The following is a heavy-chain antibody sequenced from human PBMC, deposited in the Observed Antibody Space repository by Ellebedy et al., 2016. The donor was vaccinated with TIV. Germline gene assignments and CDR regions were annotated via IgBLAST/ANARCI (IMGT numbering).Heavy chain of an antibody. D-gene: IGHD3-22*01. V-gene: IGHV3-73*01. CDR3: AITYYYDSSGYTIDY. J-gene: IGHJ4*02. CDR1: GSTFSGSA. Sequence: GESLKISCAASGSTFSGSAMHSVRQASGKGLEWVGRIRSKANSYATEYTASVNGGFTISRDDSKNTAYLQMNSLETEDTAVYYCAITYYYDSSGYTIDYWGQGTLVTVTS. CDR2: IRSKANSYAT.